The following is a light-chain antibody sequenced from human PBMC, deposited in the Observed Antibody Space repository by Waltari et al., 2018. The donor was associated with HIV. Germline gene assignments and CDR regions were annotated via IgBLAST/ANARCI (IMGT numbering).Light chain of an antibody. CDR1: QAISTY. CDR3: QQSYGSPFN. J-gene: IGKJ3*01. CDR2: SAY. Sequence: EIQMTQSPSSLSASLGASVVITCRASQAISTYLNWYQQKPGKAPVLLVYSAYTLQPGAPSRFRGAGSGRDFSLSISGLQTEDFATYFCQQSYGSPFNFGPGT. V-gene: IGKV1-39*01.